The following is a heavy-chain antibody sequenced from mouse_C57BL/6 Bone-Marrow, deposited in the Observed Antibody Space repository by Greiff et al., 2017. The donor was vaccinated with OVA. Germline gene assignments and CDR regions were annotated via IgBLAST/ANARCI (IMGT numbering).Heavy chain of an antibody. Sequence: QVQLKESGAELVKPGASVKMSCKASGYTFTSYWITWVKQRPGQGLEWIGDIYPGSGSTNYNEKFKSKATLTVDTSSSTAYMQLSSLTSEDSAVYYCARQRPHRNYAMDYWGQGTSVTVSS. CDR1: GYTFTSYW. D-gene: IGHD2-14*01. V-gene: IGHV1-55*01. CDR2: IYPGSGST. CDR3: ARQRPHRNYAMDY. J-gene: IGHJ4*01.